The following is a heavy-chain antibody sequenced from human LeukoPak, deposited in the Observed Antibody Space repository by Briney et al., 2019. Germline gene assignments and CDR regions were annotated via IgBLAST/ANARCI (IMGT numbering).Heavy chain of an antibody. J-gene: IGHJ4*02. CDR3: ARGPGLVRLGFDY. V-gene: IGHV4-34*01. D-gene: IGHD2/OR15-2a*01. CDR1: GGSFSGYY. CDR2: INHSGST. Sequence: SETLSLTCAVYGGSFSGYYWSWIRQPPGKGLEWIGEINHSGSTNYNLSLKSRVTISVDTSKNQFSLKLSSVTAADTAVYYCARGPGLVRLGFDYWGQGTLVTVSS.